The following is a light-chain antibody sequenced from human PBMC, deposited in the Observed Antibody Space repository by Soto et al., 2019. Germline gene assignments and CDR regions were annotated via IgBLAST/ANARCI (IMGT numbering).Light chain of an antibody. Sequence: DIHLTQSPSTLSASVGDRVTITGRASQSISSWLAWYQQKPGKAPKLLIYDASSLESGVPSRFSGSGSGTEFTLTISSLQPDDFATYYCQQYNSYWTFGQGTKVDIK. CDR2: DAS. CDR1: QSISSW. J-gene: IGKJ1*01. V-gene: IGKV1-5*01. CDR3: QQYNSYWT.